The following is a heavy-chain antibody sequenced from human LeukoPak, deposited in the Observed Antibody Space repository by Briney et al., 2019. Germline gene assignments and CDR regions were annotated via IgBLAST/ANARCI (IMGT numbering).Heavy chain of an antibody. J-gene: IGHJ4*02. V-gene: IGHV3-30*04. CDR2: ISYDGSNK. CDR1: GFTFSNYA. Sequence: HPGGSLGLSCAASGFTFSNYAMHWVRQAPGKGLEWVAVISYDGSNKYYADSVKGRFTISRDNSKNTLYLQMNSLRAEDTAVYYCARSYYDVLTGYGEVDFWGQGTLVTVSS. D-gene: IGHD3-9*01. CDR3: ARSYYDVLTGYGEVDF.